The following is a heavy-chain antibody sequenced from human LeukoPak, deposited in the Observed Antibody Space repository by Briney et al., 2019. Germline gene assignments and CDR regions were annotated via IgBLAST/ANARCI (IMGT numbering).Heavy chain of an antibody. CDR3: TTYRYSHDVIGYSYFDY. CDR2: IISRTNGGPT. Sequence: GGSLRLFCTASGFHFSNAWMTRVPQAPGKGLEGVGRIISRTNGGPTDYAAPVSGRFTSSRDESQHTLHQQMNSLKTEDTAVYYCTTYRYSHDVIGYSYFDYWGQGTPVTVSS. V-gene: IGHV3-15*01. CDR1: GFHFSNAW. J-gene: IGHJ4*02. D-gene: IGHD3-22*01.